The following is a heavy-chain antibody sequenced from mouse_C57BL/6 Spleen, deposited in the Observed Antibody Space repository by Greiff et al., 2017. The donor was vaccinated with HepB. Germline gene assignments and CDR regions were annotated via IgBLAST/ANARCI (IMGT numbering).Heavy chain of an antibody. CDR1: GFTFSSYA. CDR2: ISDGGSYT. J-gene: IGHJ2*01. Sequence: EVQVVESGGGLVKPGGSLKLSCAASGFTFSSYAMSWVRQTPEKRLEWVATISDGGSYTYYPDNVKGRFTISRDNAKNNLYLQMSHLKSEDTAMYYCARGVYYFDDWGQGTTLTVSS. CDR3: ARGVYYFDD. V-gene: IGHV5-4*01.